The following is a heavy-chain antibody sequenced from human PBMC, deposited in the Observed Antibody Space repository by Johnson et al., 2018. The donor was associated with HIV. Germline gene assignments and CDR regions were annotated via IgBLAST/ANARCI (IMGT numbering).Heavy chain of an antibody. J-gene: IGHJ3*02. CDR3: TRVSSTSWALDI. V-gene: IGHV3-30*14. CDR2: ISYDGSNK. D-gene: IGHD2-15*01. CDR1: GFTFSSYA. Sequence: QVQLVESGGGLVQPGGSLRLSCAASGFTFSSYAMHWVRQAPGKGLEWVAVISYDGSNKYYADSVKGRFTISRDNSKNTLYLQMNSLRGDDTAVYYCTRVSSTSWALDIWGQGTLVTVSS.